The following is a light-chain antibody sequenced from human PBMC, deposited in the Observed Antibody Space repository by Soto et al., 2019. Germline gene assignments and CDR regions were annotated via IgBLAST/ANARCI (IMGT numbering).Light chain of an antibody. CDR1: QSISSW. CDR2: KAS. Sequence: DIQMTQSPSTLSASVGDRVTITCRASQSISSWLAWYQQKPGKAPKLLIYKASSLESGVPSRFSGSGSGTESTLTISSLQPDDFATYYCQQYAGTFGQGTKLEIK. V-gene: IGKV1-5*03. CDR3: QQYAGT. J-gene: IGKJ2*01.